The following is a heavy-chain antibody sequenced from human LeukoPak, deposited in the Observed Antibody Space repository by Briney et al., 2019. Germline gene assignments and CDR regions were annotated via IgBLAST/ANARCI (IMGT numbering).Heavy chain of an antibody. CDR3: AREIKYCSSTSCYGRFDP. Sequence: SETLSLTCTVSGGSISSYYWSWIRQPAGKGLEWIGRIYTSGSTYYNPSLKSRVTISVDTSKNQFSLKLSSVTAADTAVYYCAREIKYCSSTSCYGRFDPWGQGTLVTVSS. D-gene: IGHD2-2*01. CDR1: GGSISSYY. V-gene: IGHV4-4*07. J-gene: IGHJ5*02. CDR2: IYTSGST.